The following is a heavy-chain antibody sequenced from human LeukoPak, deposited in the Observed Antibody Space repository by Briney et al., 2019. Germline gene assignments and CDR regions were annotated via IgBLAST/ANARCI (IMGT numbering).Heavy chain of an antibody. CDR3: ARHVYDSSGYYLYFDY. Sequence: PSETLSPTCTVSGGSISSSSYYWGWIRQPPGKGLEWIGSIYYSGSTYYNPSLKSRVTISVDTSKNQFSLKLSSVTAADTAVYYCARHVYDSSGYYLYFDYWGQGTLVTVSS. D-gene: IGHD3-22*01. V-gene: IGHV4-39*01. CDR1: GGSISSSSYY. CDR2: IYYSGST. J-gene: IGHJ4*02.